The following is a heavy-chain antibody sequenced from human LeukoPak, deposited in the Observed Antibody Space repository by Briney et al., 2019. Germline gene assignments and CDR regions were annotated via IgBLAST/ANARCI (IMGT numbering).Heavy chain of an antibody. CDR2: IRGSGGST. J-gene: IGHJ1*01. V-gene: IGHV3-23*01. CDR1: GFTFSSYA. Sequence: PGGSLRLSCAASGFTFSSYAMSWVRQAPGEGLEWVSAIRGSGGSTYYADFVKGRFTISRDNSKNTLYLQMNSLRAGDTAVYYCAKDGYYDSSGWYCQHWGQGTLVSVSS. D-gene: IGHD3-22*01. CDR3: AKDGYYDSSGWYCQH.